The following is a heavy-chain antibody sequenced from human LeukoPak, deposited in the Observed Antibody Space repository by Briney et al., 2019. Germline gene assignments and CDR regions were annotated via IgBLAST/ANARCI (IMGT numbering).Heavy chain of an antibody. Sequence: GGSLRLSCAPSGFTFSSYAMHWVRQAPGKGLEYVSAISSNGGSTYYANSVKGRFTISRDNSKNTLYLQMGSLRAEDMAVYYCARGDYGGNSALGYWGQGTLVTVSS. CDR3: ARGDYGGNSALGY. CDR2: ISSNGGST. J-gene: IGHJ4*02. CDR1: GFTFSSYA. D-gene: IGHD4-23*01. V-gene: IGHV3-64*01.